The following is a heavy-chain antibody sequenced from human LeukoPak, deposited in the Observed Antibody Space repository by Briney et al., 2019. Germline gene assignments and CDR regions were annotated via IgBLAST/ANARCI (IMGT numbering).Heavy chain of an antibody. CDR3: AKDLGQQLVFDAFDI. V-gene: IGHV3-30*18. D-gene: IGHD6-6*01. CDR1: GFTFSNYG. Sequence: GRSLRLSCAGSGFTFSNYGMHWVRQAPGKGPEWVAVISYDGTNKYYADSVKGRFTISRDNSKNTVYLQMNSLRAEDTAVYYCAKDLGQQLVFDAFDIWGQGTMVTVSS. CDR2: ISYDGTNK. J-gene: IGHJ3*02.